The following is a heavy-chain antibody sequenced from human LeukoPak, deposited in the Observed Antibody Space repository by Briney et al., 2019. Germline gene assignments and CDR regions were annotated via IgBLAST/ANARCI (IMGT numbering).Heavy chain of an antibody. CDR1: GLTFSNYW. CDR2: IKQDGSKK. CDR3: TRVGYIDEGIDY. D-gene: IGHD5-24*01. J-gene: IGHJ4*02. Sequence: GGSLRLSCAASGLTFSNYWMNWVRQAPGKGLGWVANIKQDGSKKSYVDSVKGRFTISRDNAKNSLYLQMNSLRAEDTAIYYCTRVGYIDEGIDYWGQGTLVTVSS. V-gene: IGHV3-7*04.